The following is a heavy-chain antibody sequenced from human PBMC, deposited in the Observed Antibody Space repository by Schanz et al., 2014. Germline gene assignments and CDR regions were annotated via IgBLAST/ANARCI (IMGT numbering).Heavy chain of an antibody. CDR2: IGNGGVTI. J-gene: IGHJ4*02. CDR1: GFPFSDYF. V-gene: IGHV3-11*04. CDR3: ARDHTTESYYSAGPPSDY. D-gene: IGHD1-26*01. Sequence: QVQLAESGGGLVQPGGSLRLSCTASGFPFSDYFMAWIRQPPGRGLEWVSYIGNGGVTIYYADSVKGRFTISRDNSKNTLFLQMNSLRAEDTAVYYCARDHTTESYYSAGPPSDYWGQGTLLTVSS.